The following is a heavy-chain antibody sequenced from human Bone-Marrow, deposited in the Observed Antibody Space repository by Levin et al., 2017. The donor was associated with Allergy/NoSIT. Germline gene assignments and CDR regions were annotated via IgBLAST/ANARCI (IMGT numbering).Heavy chain of an antibody. V-gene: IGHV1-46*01. Sequence: ASVPVSFPSSFSPFLSSSLPFFLPSPFPGLAWLGRINPSGGTTTYAQKFQGRVTMTRDTSTSTVYMEVSSLRSEDTAVYYCARGYSSQYRIDYWGQGTLVTVCS. CDR1: FSPFLSSS. CDR3: ARGYSSQYRIDY. D-gene: IGHD1-1*01. CDR2: INPSGGTT. J-gene: IGHJ4*02.